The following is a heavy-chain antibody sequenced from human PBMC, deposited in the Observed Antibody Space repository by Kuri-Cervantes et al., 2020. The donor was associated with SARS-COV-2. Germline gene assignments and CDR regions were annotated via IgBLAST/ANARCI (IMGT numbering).Heavy chain of an antibody. CDR2: ISGSGGTT. J-gene: IGHJ3*02. CDR1: GFSFSTYA. CDR3: AEHYGTYHPPQGFDI. D-gene: IGHD1-26*01. Sequence: GGSLRLSCAASGFSFSTYAMSWVRQAPGKGLEWVSGISGSGGTTYYADSVKGQFTITRDNSKNTLYLQMNSLRADDTAVYYRAEHYGTYHPPQGFDIWGQGTMVTVSS. V-gene: IGHV3-23*01.